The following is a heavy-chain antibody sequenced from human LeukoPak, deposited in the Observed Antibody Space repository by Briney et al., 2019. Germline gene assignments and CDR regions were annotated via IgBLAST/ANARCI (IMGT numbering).Heavy chain of an antibody. J-gene: IGHJ4*02. V-gene: IGHV3-33*08. Sequence: GGSLRLSCVASEITFSTYAMHWVRQAPGKGLEWVAVIRPDGSHISYVDPVKGRFTISRDNSNNMLYLQMSSLRAEDTALYYCLREVDWKYAFDYWGRGTLVTVSS. D-gene: IGHD1-7*01. CDR1: EITFSTYA. CDR3: LREVDWKYAFDY. CDR2: IRPDGSHI.